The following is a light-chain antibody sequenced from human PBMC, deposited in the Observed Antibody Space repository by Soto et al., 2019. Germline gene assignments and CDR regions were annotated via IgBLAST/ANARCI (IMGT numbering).Light chain of an antibody. V-gene: IGLV2-8*01. CDR3: SSYASGNIYV. J-gene: IGLJ1*01. CDR1: SSDVGPYKY. Sequence: QSVLTQPPSASGSPGQSVTISCTGASSDVGPYKYVSWYQQHPGKAPKLIIYAVNQRPSGVPDRFSGSKSGNTASLTVSGLQAEGEADYYCSSYASGNIYVFGTGTKVTVL. CDR2: AVN.